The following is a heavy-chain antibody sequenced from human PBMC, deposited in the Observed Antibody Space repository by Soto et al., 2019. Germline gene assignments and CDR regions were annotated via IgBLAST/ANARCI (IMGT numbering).Heavy chain of an antibody. D-gene: IGHD3-10*01. CDR3: AKSRGVDNYYYGMDV. CDR1: GLSFDSYG. CDR2: ISYDGSKK. J-gene: IGHJ6*02. Sequence: GGSLRLSCVVSGLSFDSYGMHWVRQAPGKGLEWVALISYDGSKKYYMDSVKGRFTISRDNSLGTLFLQMISLRPEDTAVYYCAKSRGVDNYYYGMDVWGQGTTVTVSS. V-gene: IGHV3-30*18.